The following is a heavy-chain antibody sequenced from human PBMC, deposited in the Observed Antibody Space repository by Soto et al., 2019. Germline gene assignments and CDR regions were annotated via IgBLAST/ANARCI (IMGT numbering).Heavy chain of an antibody. V-gene: IGHV1-46*01. CDR3: AVDDYDFWSGYAEYFQH. J-gene: IGHJ1*01. CDR2: INPSGGST. D-gene: IGHD3-3*01. Sequence: ASVKVSCKASGYTFTSYYMHWVRQAPGQGHEWMGIINPSGGSTSYAQKFQGRVTMTRDTSTSTVYMELSSLRSEDTAVYYCAVDDYDFWSGYAEYFQHWGQGTLVTVSS. CDR1: GYTFTSYY.